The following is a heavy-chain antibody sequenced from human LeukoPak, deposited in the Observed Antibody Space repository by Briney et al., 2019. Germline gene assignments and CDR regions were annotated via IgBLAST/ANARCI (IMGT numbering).Heavy chain of an antibody. D-gene: IGHD3-16*01. CDR1: GFTLSSYA. J-gene: IGHJ4*02. CDR2: ISGSGGST. CDR3: AKDTSGAFTFDY. V-gene: IGHV3-23*01. Sequence: GGSLRLSCAASGFTLSSYAMSWVRQAPGKGLEWVSAISGSGGSTYYADSVKGRFTISRDNSKNTLYLQMNSLRAEDTAVYYCAKDTSGAFTFDYWGQGTLVTVSS.